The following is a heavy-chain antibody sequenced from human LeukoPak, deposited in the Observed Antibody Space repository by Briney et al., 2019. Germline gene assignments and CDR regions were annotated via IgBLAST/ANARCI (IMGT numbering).Heavy chain of an antibody. D-gene: IGHD2-2*01. J-gene: IGHJ4*02. CDR2: IKPNSGAT. CDR1: GYTFTGYY. Sequence: ASVKVSCKASGYTFTGYYMHWVRQAPGQGLEWMGWIKPNSGATSFAQKFHVRVTMTRDTSISTAYMELSTLRSDDTAVYYCARGSSNSNGKFPNDYWGQGTLVTVSS. V-gene: IGHV1-2*02. CDR3: ARGSSNSNGKFPNDY.